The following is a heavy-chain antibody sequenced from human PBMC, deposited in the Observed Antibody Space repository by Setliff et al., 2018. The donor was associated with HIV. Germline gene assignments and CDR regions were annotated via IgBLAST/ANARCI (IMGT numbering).Heavy chain of an antibody. V-gene: IGHV4-4*02. CDR3: ARRPLFGVVIASVAKMEFDY. Sequence: SETLSLTCAVSGGSISSDYWWTWVRQPPGRGLEWIGEVYHTGSTNYNPSLKSRVITSIDKSKNQFSLKIDSVTAADTAVYYCARRPLFGVVIASVAKMEFDYWGQGTLVTVSS. J-gene: IGHJ4*02. D-gene: IGHD3-3*01. CDR2: VYHTGST. CDR1: GGSISSDYW.